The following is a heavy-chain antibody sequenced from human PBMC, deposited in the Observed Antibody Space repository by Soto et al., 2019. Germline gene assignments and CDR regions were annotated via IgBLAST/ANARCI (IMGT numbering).Heavy chain of an antibody. D-gene: IGHD6-19*01. J-gene: IGHJ6*02. CDR1: GFTFGDYA. CDR2: IRSKAYGGTT. Sequence: GGSLRLSCTASGFTFGDYAMSWVRQAPGKGLEWVGFIRSKAYGGTTEYAASVKGRFTISRDDSKSIAYLQMNSLKTEDTAVYYCTRGAYSSGWASYYYYGMDVWGQGTTVTASS. CDR3: TRGAYSSGWASYYYYGMDV. V-gene: IGHV3-49*04.